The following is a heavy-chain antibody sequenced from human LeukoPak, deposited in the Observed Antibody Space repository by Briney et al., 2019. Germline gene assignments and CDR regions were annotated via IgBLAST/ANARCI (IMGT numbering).Heavy chain of an antibody. CDR1: GYTFTSYD. CDR3: ARGQGRTYYDIF. CDR2: MNPNSGNT. Sequence: ASVKLSCKASGYTFTSYDINWVRQAPGQGLEWMGWMNPNSGNTAYAQKFQGRVTMTRNTSISTAYMELSSLRSEDTAVYYCARGQGRTYYDIFWGQGTLVTVSS. D-gene: IGHD3-9*01. J-gene: IGHJ4*02. V-gene: IGHV1-8*01.